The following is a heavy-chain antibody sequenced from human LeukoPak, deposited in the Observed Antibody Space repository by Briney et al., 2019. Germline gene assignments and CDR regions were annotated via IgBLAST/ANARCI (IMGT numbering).Heavy chain of an antibody. Sequence: PGGSLRLSCAASGFTFSGFAVNWVPQAPGKGLEWVSVIRGSGHRTNYADSVKGRFTISRDNSKNTLHLQMTSLRVEDTAVYYCAKDVLYDNSDFYEYDFDYWGQGTLVTVSS. V-gene: IGHV3-23*01. CDR3: AKDVLYDNSDFYEYDFDY. J-gene: IGHJ4*02. D-gene: IGHD3-22*01. CDR2: IRGSGHRT. CDR1: GFTFSGFA.